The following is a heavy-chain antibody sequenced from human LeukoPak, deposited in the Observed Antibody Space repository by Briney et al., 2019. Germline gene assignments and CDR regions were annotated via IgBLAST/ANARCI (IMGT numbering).Heavy chain of an antibody. CDR3: ANRDGFNYGHY. CDR2: IRYDGSNK. V-gene: IGHV3-30*02. Sequence: GGSLRLSCAASGFTFSSYAMSWVRQAPGKGLEWVAFIRYDGSNKYYADSVKGRFTISGDNSKNTLYLRMDSLRAEDTAVYYCANRDGFNYGHYWGQGTLVTVSS. D-gene: IGHD5-24*01. J-gene: IGHJ4*02. CDR1: GFTFSSYA.